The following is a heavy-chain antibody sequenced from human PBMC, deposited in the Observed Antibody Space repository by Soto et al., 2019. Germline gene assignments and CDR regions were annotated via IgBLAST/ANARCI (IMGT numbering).Heavy chain of an antibody. CDR2: IYRSGYT. V-gene: IGHV4-39*01. D-gene: IGHD3-10*01. CDR3: ARHTLVREIKDICWFDP. Sequence: SETLSLTCSVSGGSISSSSYYWGWIRHPPGKGLEWIGSIYRSGYTYDNPSLKSRLTISVDTSTNQFSLKLSSVTAADTAVYYCARHTLVREIKDICWFDPWGHGTLVT. CDR1: GGSISSSSYY. J-gene: IGHJ5*02.